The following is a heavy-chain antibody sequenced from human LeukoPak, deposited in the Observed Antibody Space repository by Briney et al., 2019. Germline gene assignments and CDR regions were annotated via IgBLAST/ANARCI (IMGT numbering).Heavy chain of an antibody. CDR1: GGSISSSSYY. D-gene: IGHD3-9*01. Sequence: PSETLSLTCTVSGGSISSSSYYWGWIRQPPGKGLEWIGSIYYSGSTYYNPSLKSRVTISVDTSKNQFSLKLSSVTAADTAVYYCAREVRLRYFDWSSYYYYYMDVWGKGTTVTVSS. J-gene: IGHJ6*03. V-gene: IGHV4-39*02. CDR2: IYYSGST. CDR3: AREVRLRYFDWSSYYYYYMDV.